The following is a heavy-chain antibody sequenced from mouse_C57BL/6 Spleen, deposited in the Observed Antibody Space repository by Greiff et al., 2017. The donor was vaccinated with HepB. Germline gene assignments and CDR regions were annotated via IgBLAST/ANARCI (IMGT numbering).Heavy chain of an antibody. CDR3: ARDGDYYGSRDWYFDV. D-gene: IGHD1-1*01. Sequence: VQLQQPGAELVKPGASVKMSCKASGYTFTSYWITWVKQRPGQGLEWIGDIYPGSGSTNYNEKFKSKATLTVDTSSSTAYMQLSSLTSEDSAVYYCARDGDYYGSRDWYFDVWGTGTTVTVSS. J-gene: IGHJ1*03. V-gene: IGHV1-55*01. CDR1: GYTFTSYW. CDR2: IYPGSGST.